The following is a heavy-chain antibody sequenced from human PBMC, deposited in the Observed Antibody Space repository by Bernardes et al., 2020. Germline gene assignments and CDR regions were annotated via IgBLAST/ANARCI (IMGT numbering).Heavy chain of an antibody. J-gene: IGHJ5*02. CDR3: VRDNLIVRGVINWFDP. CDR1: GFTFSTYP. D-gene: IGHD3-10*01. Sequence: GGSLRLSCAASGFTFSTYPMNWVRQAPGKGLQWVSYISGSDSTIYYADSVKGRFTVSRDNARNSLYLQMNSLRAEDTAVYYCVRDNLIVRGVINWFDPWGQGTLVTVSS. V-gene: IGHV3-48*01. CDR2: ISGSDSTI.